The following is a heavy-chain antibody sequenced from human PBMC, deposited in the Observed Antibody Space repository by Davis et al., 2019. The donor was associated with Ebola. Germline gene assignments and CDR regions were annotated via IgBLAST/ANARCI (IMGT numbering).Heavy chain of an antibody. CDR2: ISAYNGNT. CDR1: GYTFTRYG. Sequence: AASVKVSCKASGYTFTRYGISWVRQVPGQGLEWMGWISAYNGNTNYAQNLQGRVTMTTDTSTSTAYMEVRSLRYDDTAVYYCARAVTMVLPSGWFDPWGQGTLVTVSS. CDR3: ARAVTMVLPSGWFDP. J-gene: IGHJ5*02. V-gene: IGHV1-18*01. D-gene: IGHD3-10*01.